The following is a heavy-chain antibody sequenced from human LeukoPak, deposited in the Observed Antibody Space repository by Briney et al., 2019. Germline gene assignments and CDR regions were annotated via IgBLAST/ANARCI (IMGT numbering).Heavy chain of an antibody. CDR1: GYTFNNYA. J-gene: IGHJ3*02. Sequence: ASVKVSCKASGYTFNNYAISWVRQAPGQGLEWMGWISAYNGNTNYAQNFQGRVTMTTDTSTSTVYMELRSLRSDDTAVYYCARHSSTGWPLDAFDIWGQGTMVTVSS. CDR3: ARHSSTGWPLDAFDI. V-gene: IGHV1-18*01. CDR2: ISAYNGNT. D-gene: IGHD6-19*01.